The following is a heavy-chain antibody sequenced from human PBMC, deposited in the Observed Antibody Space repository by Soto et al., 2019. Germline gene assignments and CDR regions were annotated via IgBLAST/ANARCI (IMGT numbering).Heavy chain of an antibody. CDR3: AGSRGEYYYDSSGYLDAFDI. Sequence: GGSLRLSCAASGFTFSSYGMHWVRQAPGKGLEWVAVISYDGSNKYYADSVKGRFTISRDNSKNTLYLQMNSLRAEDTAVYYCAGSRGEYYYDSSGYLDAFDIWGQGTMVTVS. CDR2: ISYDGSNK. J-gene: IGHJ3*02. D-gene: IGHD3-22*01. CDR1: GFTFSSYG. V-gene: IGHV3-30*03.